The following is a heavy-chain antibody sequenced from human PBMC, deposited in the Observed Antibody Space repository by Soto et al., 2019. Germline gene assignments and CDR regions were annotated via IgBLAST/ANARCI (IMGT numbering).Heavy chain of an antibody. V-gene: IGHV4-59*01. J-gene: IGHJ4*02. CDR3: ARQYCRGGSCYLDY. D-gene: IGHD2-15*01. Sequence: PSETLSLTCTVSGGSISSYYWSWIRQPPGKGLEWIGYIYYSGSTNYNPSLKSRVTISVDTSKNQFSLKLSPVTAADTAVYYCARQYCRGGSCYLDYGGQGTLVTVSS. CDR2: IYYSGST. CDR1: GGSISSYY.